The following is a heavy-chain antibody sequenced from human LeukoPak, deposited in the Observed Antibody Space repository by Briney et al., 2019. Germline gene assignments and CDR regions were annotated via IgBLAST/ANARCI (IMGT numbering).Heavy chain of an antibody. D-gene: IGHD3-10*01. CDR1: GFTFSSYS. V-gene: IGHV3-21*01. Sequence: GGSLRLSCAASGFTFSSYSMNWVRQAPGKGLEWVSSISSSSSYIYYADSVKGRFTISRDNAKNSLYLQMNSLRAEDTAVYYCARDQLLWFGEPQDTPSPMLDYWGQGTLVTVSS. CDR3: ARDQLLWFGEPQDTPSPMLDY. J-gene: IGHJ4*02. CDR2: ISSSSSYI.